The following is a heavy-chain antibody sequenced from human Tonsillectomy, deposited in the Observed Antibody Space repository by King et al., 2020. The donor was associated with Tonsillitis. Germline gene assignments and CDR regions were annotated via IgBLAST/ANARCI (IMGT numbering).Heavy chain of an antibody. CDR1: DDSINIYY. Sequence: LQLQESGPGLVKPSETLSLTCTVSDDSINIYYWSWIRQPPGKGLEWIGYIHSSGSTYYNPSLKSRVTMSVDTSKNQFSLMLNSVTAADTAVYYCARGPGTDWNRRRDFDSWGQGTLVTVSS. CDR2: IHSSGST. D-gene: IGHD1-1*01. J-gene: IGHJ4*02. V-gene: IGHV4-59*01. CDR3: ARGPGTDWNRRRDFDS.